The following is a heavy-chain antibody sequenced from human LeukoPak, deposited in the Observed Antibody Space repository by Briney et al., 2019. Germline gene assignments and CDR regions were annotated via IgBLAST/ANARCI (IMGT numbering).Heavy chain of an antibody. Sequence: SSETLSLTCIVSGGSISSYYWTWIRQPAGKGLEWIGRFYTSGGTNYNPSLKSRVTMSVDTSKNQFSLKLSSVTAADTAMYYCARGCSGGSCYSGSAFDYWGQGTLVTVSS. D-gene: IGHD2-15*01. CDR2: FYTSGGT. CDR3: ARGCSGGSCYSGSAFDY. V-gene: IGHV4-4*07. J-gene: IGHJ4*02. CDR1: GGSISSYY.